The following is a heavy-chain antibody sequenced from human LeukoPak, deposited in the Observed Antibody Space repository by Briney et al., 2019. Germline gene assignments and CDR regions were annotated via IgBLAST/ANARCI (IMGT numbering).Heavy chain of an antibody. V-gene: IGHV3-21*01. Sequence: GGSLRLSYEASGFTFSTYSMNWVRQAPGKGLEWVSSITSRSSYKYYADSVKGRFTISRDDAKNSLYLQMNSLRVEDTAVYYCARDNPDYSNNWWFDPWGQGTLVTVSS. CDR1: GFTFSTYS. D-gene: IGHD4-11*01. CDR3: ARDNPDYSNNWWFDP. CDR2: ITSRSSYK. J-gene: IGHJ5*02.